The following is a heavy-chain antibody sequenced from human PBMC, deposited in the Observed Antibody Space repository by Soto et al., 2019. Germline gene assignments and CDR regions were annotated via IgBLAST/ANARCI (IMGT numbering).Heavy chain of an antibody. CDR3: ARGGSPGYYYYMDV. D-gene: IGHD6-13*01. Sequence: SETLSLTCTVSGGSISSSSYYWGWIRQPPGKGLEWIGSIYYSGGTYYNPSLKSRVTISVDTSKNQFSLKLSSVTAADTAVYYCARGGSPGYYYYMDVWGKGTTVTVSS. V-gene: IGHV4-39*07. CDR1: GGSISSSSYY. CDR2: IYYSGGT. J-gene: IGHJ6*03.